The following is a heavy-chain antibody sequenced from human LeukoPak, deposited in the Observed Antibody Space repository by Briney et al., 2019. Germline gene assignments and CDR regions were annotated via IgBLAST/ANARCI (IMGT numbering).Heavy chain of an antibody. D-gene: IGHD3-22*01. V-gene: IGHV3-30*04. CDR1: GFTFSGYV. CDR2: ISYDGSNI. CDR3: AGDSSGYPADY. J-gene: IGHJ4*02. Sequence: GGSLRLSCAASGFTFSGYVMHWVRQAPGKGLEWVAVISYDGSNIYYADSVKGRFTISRDNSKNTLYLQINSLRAEDTAVYYCAGDSSGYPADYWGQGTLVTVSS.